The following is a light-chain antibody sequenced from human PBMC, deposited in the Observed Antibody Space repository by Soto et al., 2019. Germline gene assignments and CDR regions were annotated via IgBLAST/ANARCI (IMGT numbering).Light chain of an antibody. V-gene: IGKV1-39*01. CDR2: AAS. Sequence: ITMTQSPSSLSASVGDRVTITCRASQSISSYLNWYQQKPGKAPKLLIYAASSLQSGVPSRFSGSGSGTDFTLTISSLQPEDFATYYCQKSYNSPWTFGQGTNVDIK. CDR3: QKSYNSPWT. J-gene: IGKJ1*01. CDR1: QSISSY.